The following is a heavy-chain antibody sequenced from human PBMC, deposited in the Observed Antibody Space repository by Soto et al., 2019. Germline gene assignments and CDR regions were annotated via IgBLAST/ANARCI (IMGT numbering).Heavy chain of an antibody. Sequence: QVQLVESGGGVVQPGRSLRLSCAASGFTFSSYAMHWVRQAPGKGLEWVAVISYDGSNKYYADSVKGRFTISRDNSKNTLYLQMNSLRAEDTAVYYCARNTLWFGESNWFDTWGQGTLVTVSS. V-gene: IGHV3-30-3*01. D-gene: IGHD3-10*01. CDR2: ISYDGSNK. CDR1: GFTFSSYA. J-gene: IGHJ5*02. CDR3: ARNTLWFGESNWFDT.